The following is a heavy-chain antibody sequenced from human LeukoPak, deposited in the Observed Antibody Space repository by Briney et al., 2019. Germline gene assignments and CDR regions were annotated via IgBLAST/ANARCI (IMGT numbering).Heavy chain of an antibody. V-gene: IGHV3-48*02. CDR3: ARRRGAYNNFDY. D-gene: IGHD5-24*01. Sequence: PGGSLRLSCAASGFTFSSYSMNWVRQAPGKGLEWVSYISSSSSTIYYADSVKGRFTNSRDNAKNSLYLQMTSLRDEDTAVYYCARRRGAYNNFDYWGQGTLVTVSS. J-gene: IGHJ4*02. CDR1: GFTFSSYS. CDR2: ISSSSSTI.